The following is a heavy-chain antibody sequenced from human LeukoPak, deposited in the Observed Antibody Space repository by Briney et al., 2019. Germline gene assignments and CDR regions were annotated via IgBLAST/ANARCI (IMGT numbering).Heavy chain of an antibody. CDR1: GGSISSGSYY. D-gene: IGHD4-17*01. CDR3: ARGYDYGHYLL. J-gene: IGHJ4*02. V-gene: IGHV4-31*03. CDR2: IYYSGST. Sequence: PSQTLSLTCTVSGGSISSGSYYWSWIRQHPGKGLEWIGYIYYSGSTYYNPSLKSRVTMSVDTSKNQFSLKLSSVTAADTAVYYCARGYDYGHYLLWGQGTLVTVSS.